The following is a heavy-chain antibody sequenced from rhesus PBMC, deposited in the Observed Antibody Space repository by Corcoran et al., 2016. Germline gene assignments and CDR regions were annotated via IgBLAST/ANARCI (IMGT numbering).Heavy chain of an antibody. J-gene: IGHJ4*01. CDR3: ASLIAATYFDY. Sequence: QVQLQESGPGLVKPSETLSLTCAVSGGSISDDYYWSWIRHPPGMGLEWIGYIYGSGGGTNYNPSLTNRVTISIDSSKTQFSLKLSSVTAADTAVYYCASLIAATYFDYWGQGVLVTVSS. D-gene: IGHD6-25*01. V-gene: IGHV4-106*01. CDR1: GGSISDDYY. CDR2: IYGSGGGT.